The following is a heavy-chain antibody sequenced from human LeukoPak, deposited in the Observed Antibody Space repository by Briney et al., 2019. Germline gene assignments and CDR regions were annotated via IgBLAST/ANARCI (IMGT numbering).Heavy chain of an antibody. CDR3: ARVPIVVVTAWYYYYGMDV. CDR2: IYYSGST. V-gene: IGHV4-31*03. CDR1: GGSISSGGYY. D-gene: IGHD2-21*02. Sequence: SETLSLTCTVSGGSISSGGYYWSWIRQHPGKGLEWIGYIYYSGSTYYNPSLKSRVTISVDTSKNQFSLKLSSVTAADTAVYHCARVPIVVVTAWYYYYGMDVWGQGTTVTVSS. J-gene: IGHJ6*02.